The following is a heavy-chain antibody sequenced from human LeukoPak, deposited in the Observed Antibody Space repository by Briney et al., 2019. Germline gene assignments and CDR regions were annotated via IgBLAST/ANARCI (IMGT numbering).Heavy chain of an antibody. V-gene: IGHV4-34*01. CDR3: ARGRGYCSSTSCYPHYYGMDV. J-gene: IGHJ6*04. CDR1: GGSFSGYY. D-gene: IGHD2-2*01. Sequence: SETLCLTCAVYGGSFSGYYWSWIRQPPGKGPEWIGEINHSGSTNYNPSLKSRVTISVDTSKNQFSLKLSSVTAADTAVYYCARGRGYCSSTSCYPHYYGMDVWGKGTTVTVSS. CDR2: INHSGST.